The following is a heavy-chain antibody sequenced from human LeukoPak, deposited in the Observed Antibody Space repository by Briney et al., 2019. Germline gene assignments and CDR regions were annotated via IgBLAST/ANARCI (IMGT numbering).Heavy chain of an antibody. J-gene: IGHJ3*02. CDR1: GGSFSGYY. D-gene: IGHD3-10*01. CDR3: ASGRRRNYYGSGSYPLRAFDI. CDR2: INHSGST. Sequence: SETLSLTCAVYGGSFSGYYWSWIRQPPGKGLEWIGEINHSGSTNYNPSLKSRVTISVDTSKNQFSLKLSSVTAADTAVYYCASGRRRNYYGSGSYPLRAFDIWGQGTMVTVSS. V-gene: IGHV4-34*01.